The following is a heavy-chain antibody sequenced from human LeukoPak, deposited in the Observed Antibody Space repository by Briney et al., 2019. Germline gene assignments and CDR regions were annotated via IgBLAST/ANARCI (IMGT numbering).Heavy chain of an antibody. CDR3: VKGSGNYYYYNIDV. Sequence: HPGGSLRLSCSASGXTFSYSAMHWVRQAPGGGLEYVSAITSNGGSTYYADSVKGRFTISRDNSKNTLYLQMSSLRAEDTAVYYCVKGSGNYYYYNIDVWGQGTTVTVSS. CDR2: ITSNGGST. CDR1: GXTFSYSA. D-gene: IGHD3-10*01. V-gene: IGHV3-64D*06. J-gene: IGHJ6*02.